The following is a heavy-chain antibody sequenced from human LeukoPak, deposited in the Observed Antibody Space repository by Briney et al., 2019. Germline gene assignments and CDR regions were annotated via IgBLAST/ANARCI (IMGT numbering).Heavy chain of an antibody. CDR3: ARRGSSWYPDYYYYYGMDV. CDR1: GDSVSSSNYY. Sequence: SETLSLTCTVFGDSVSSSNYYWAWFRQPPGKGLDWIGSLYYSGSTYYNPSLKSRVTISVDTSKNQFSLKLSSVTAADTAVYYCARRGSSWYPDYYYYYGMDVWGQGTTVTVSS. D-gene: IGHD6-13*01. CDR2: LYYSGST. V-gene: IGHV4-39*01. J-gene: IGHJ6*02.